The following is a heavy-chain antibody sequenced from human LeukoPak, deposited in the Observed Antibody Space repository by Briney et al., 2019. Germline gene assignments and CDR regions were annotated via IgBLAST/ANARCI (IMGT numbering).Heavy chain of an antibody. J-gene: IGHJ4*02. CDR3: ARAGQGYCSSTSCYLSLDY. D-gene: IGHD2-2*01. V-gene: IGHV4-4*02. CDR2: IYHSGST. CDR1: GGSISSSNW. Sequence: PSGTLSLTCAVSGGSISSSNWWSWVRQPPGKGLEWIGQIYHSGSTNYNPSLKSRVAMSVDKSKNQFSLNLNSVTAADAAVYYCARAGQGYCSSTSCYLSLDYWGQGTLVTVSS.